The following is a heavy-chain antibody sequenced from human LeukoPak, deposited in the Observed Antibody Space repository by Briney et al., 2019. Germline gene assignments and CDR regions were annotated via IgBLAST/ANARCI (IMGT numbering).Heavy chain of an antibody. V-gene: IGHV1-46*01. Sequence: ASVKVSCKASGYTFTSYYMHWVRQAPGQGLEWMGIINPSGGSTSYAQKFQGRVTMTRDTSTSTVYMELSSLRSKDTAVYYCARDQGDYGEFDYWGQGTLVTVSS. CDR3: ARDQGDYGEFDY. CDR2: INPSGGST. J-gene: IGHJ4*02. CDR1: GYTFTSYY. D-gene: IGHD4-17*01.